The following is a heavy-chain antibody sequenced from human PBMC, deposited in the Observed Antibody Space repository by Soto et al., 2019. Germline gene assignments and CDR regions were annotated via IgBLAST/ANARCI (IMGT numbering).Heavy chain of an antibody. CDR1: GGSSSNYY. CDR3: ARVPGGEVLYSTGWNNYYNGLAV. D-gene: IGHD6-19*01. Sequence: SETLSLTCTVTGGSSSNYYWTWIRQSPGKGLEWFGYIYYRGNTNYNPSLKSRVAILVDTSKNKVSLILSSVTAADTAVYYCARVPGGEVLYSTGWNNYYNGLAVWGQGTTVTVS. J-gene: IGHJ6*02. V-gene: IGHV4-59*01. CDR2: IYYRGNT.